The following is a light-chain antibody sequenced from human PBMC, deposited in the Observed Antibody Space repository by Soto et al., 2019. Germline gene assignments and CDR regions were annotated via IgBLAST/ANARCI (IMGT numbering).Light chain of an antibody. CDR2: GAS. CDR3: QQSYRSPYT. Sequence: DIPLTQSPSSLSASVGDRVTVTCRASQNINIDLNWYQQKPEKAPTLLIYGASSLQSGVPSRFSGGGSRTDFTLTISSLQTEDFATYFCQQSYRSPYTFGQGTKLEI. J-gene: IGKJ2*01. CDR1: QNINID. V-gene: IGKV1-39*01.